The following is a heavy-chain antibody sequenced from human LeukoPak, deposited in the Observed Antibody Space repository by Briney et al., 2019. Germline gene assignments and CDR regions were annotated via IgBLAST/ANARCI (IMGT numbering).Heavy chain of an antibody. CDR2: INPNSGGT. CDR3: ARSKAFVGLGSESYKSFPPFDY. J-gene: IGHJ4*02. D-gene: IGHD3-10*01. CDR1: GYTFTGYY. V-gene: IGHV1-2*02. Sequence: GASVKVSCKASGYTFTGYYMHWVRQAPGQGLEWMGWINPNSGGTNYAQKFQGRVTMTRDTSISTAYMELSRLRSDDTAVYYCARSKAFVGLGSESYKSFPPFDYWGQGTLVTVSS.